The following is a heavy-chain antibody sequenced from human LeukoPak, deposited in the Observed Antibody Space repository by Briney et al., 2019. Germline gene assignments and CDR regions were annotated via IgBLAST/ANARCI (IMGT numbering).Heavy chain of an antibody. CDR2: IYPGDSDT. J-gene: IGHJ4*02. CDR1: GYSFTSYW. Sequence: GESLKISCKGSGYSFTSYWIGWVRQMPGKGLEWMGIIYPGDSDTRYSPSFQGQVTISADKSISTAYLQWSSLKAPDTAMYYCARRSEVMGLAFDYWGQGTLVTVSS. V-gene: IGHV5-51*01. D-gene: IGHD3-16*01. CDR3: ARRSEVMGLAFDY.